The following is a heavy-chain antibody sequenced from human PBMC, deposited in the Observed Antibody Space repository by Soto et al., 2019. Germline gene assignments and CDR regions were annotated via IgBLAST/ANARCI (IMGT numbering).Heavy chain of an antibody. D-gene: IGHD6-13*01. J-gene: IGHJ6*02. CDR3: ARDKDSSSWSPYYYYGMDV. CDR2: IIPIFGTA. V-gene: IGHV1-69*06. CDR1: GGTFSSYA. Sequence: QVQLVQSGAEVKKPGSSVKVSCKASGGTFSSYAISWVRQAPGQGLEWMGGIIPIFGTANYAQKFQGRVTITADKSTSTAYMELSSLRSEDTAVYYCARDKDSSSWSPYYYYGMDVWGQGTRSPSP.